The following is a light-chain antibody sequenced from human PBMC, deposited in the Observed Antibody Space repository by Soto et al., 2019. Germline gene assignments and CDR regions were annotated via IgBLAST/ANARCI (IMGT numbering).Light chain of an antibody. J-gene: IGLJ1*01. CDR1: SSDVGGYNY. CDR3: SSYTSSRTLEV. V-gene: IGLV2-14*01. CDR2: DVS. Sequence: QSVLTQPASVSGSPGQSITISCTGTSSDVGGYNYVSWYQQHPGKAPKLMIYDVSNRPSGVSNRFSGSKSGNTASLTISGLQAEDESDYYCSSYTSSRTLEVSGTGTKLTXL.